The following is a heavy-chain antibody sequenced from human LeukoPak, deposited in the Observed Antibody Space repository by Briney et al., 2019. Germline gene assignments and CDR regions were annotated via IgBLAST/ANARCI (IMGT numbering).Heavy chain of an antibody. Sequence: GGSLRLSCAASGFTFSSYDMNWVRQAPGKRLEWVSYISSGGSYIYYADSVKGRFTISRDDARNSLYLQMNSLRDDHPAVYSCTRKAVTSSRGPANYFDYWGQGTLVTVSS. CDR3: TRKAVTSSRGPANYFDY. CDR1: GFTFSSYD. D-gene: IGHD2-2*01. J-gene: IGHJ4*02. V-gene: IGHV3-48*02. CDR2: ISSGGSYI.